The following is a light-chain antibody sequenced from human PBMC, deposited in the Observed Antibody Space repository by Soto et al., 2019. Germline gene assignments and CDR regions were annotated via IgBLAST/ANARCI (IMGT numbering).Light chain of an antibody. Sequence: EIVMTHSPATLSVSPGERATLSFSSSQNILSNLAWYQQKPGQAPRLLIYGASTRATGIPARFSGSGSGTEFTLTISSLQSEDFEIYYCQQYNNWPITFGQGTRLEIK. J-gene: IGKJ5*01. CDR3: QQYNNWPIT. V-gene: IGKV3-15*01. CDR1: QNILSN. CDR2: GAS.